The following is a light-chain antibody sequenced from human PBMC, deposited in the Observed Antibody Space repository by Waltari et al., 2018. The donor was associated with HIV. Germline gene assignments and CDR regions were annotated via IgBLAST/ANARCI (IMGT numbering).Light chain of an antibody. V-gene: IGLV3-9*02. J-gene: IGLJ2*01. CDR3: QLWDSSVV. Sequence: WYQQKPGQAPVLVIYRNNNRPSGIPERFFGSNSGNTATLSISGAQAGDEADYYCQLWDSSVVFGGGTKLTVL. CDR2: RNN.